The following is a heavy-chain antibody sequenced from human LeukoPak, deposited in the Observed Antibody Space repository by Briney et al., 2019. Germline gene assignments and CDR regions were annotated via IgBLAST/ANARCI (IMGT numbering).Heavy chain of an antibody. CDR2: ICESGGNA. Sequence: GGSLRLSCAASGLTFCSYIMNWVGPGPGEGLEGGSSICESGGNAYYADDVKARSAISRDNSKNTLYLQMNSLRAEDTALYYCAKAPKYSSSSYWGQETLVTVSS. CDR1: GLTFCSYI. V-gene: IGHV3-23*01. D-gene: IGHD6-6*01. J-gene: IGHJ4*02. CDR3: AKAPKYSSSSY.